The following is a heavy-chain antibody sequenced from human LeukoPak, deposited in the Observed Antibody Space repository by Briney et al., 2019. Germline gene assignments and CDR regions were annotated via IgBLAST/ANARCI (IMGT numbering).Heavy chain of an antibody. V-gene: IGHV3-74*01. CDR2: IKDDGIST. CDR3: AKDHYWSIDY. J-gene: IGHJ4*02. Sequence: GGSLRLSCAASGFDFSSNWMHWVRHGPGQGLVWVSRIKDDGISTNYADSVKGRFTISRDIAKNTLYLQMNSLRAEDTGVYYCAKDHYWSIDYWGRGTLVTVSS. D-gene: IGHD3-3*01. CDR1: GFDFSSNW.